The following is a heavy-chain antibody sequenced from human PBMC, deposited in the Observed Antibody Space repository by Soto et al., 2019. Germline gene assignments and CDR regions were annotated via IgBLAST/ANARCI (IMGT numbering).Heavy chain of an antibody. CDR1: GFTFSSYA. J-gene: IGHJ6*02. CDR3: AKGSDTYYYYGMDV. CDR2: ISGSGGST. V-gene: IGHV3-23*01. Sequence: GGSLRLSCAASGFTFSSYAMSWVRQAPGKGREWVSAISGSGGSTYYADSVKGRFTISRDNSKNTLYLQMNSLRAEDTAVYYCAKGSDTYYYYGMDVWGQGTTVTVSS. D-gene: IGHD1-26*01.